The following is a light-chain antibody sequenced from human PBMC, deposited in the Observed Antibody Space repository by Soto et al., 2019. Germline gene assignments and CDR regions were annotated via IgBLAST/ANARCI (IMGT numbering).Light chain of an antibody. CDR3: SSYTSSSSVV. Sequence: HSALTQPASVSGSPGQSITISCTGTSSDVGGYIYVSWYQQHPGKAPKLMIYDVSNRPSGVSNRFSGSKSGNTASLTISGLQAEDEADYYCSSYTSSSSVVFGGGTKLTVL. CDR1: SSDVGGYIY. CDR2: DVS. V-gene: IGLV2-14*01. J-gene: IGLJ2*01.